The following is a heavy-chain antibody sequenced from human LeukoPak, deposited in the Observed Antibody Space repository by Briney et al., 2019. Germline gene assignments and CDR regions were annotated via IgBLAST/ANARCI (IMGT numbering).Heavy chain of an antibody. CDR2: IGGSGPNI. D-gene: IGHD3-22*01. V-gene: IGHV3-21*01. J-gene: IGHJ3*02. CDR1: GFNFSDYG. CDR3: ARASPGDYYDSSGNAFDI. Sequence: GGSLRLSCAASGFNFSDYGMNWVRQTPGGGLEWVSSIGGSGPNIYYADSVKGRFTISRDNSKNTLYLQMNSLRAEDTAVYYCARASPGDYYDSSGNAFDIWGQGTMVTVSS.